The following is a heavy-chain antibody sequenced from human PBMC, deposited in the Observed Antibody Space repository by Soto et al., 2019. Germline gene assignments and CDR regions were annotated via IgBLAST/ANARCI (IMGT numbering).Heavy chain of an antibody. J-gene: IGHJ6*02. CDR1: GGTFSNYA. V-gene: IGHV1-69*01. D-gene: IGHD6-19*01. CDR2: IIPLSGTA. CDR3: ASDYAVADTYYYGMDV. Sequence: QVQLVQSGAEVKKPGSSVKVSCKASGGTFSNYAISWVRQAPGQGLEWMGGIIPLSGTANYAQKFQGRVTRTADDSTSTAYMELRSLRSEDTVIYYCASDYAVADTYYYGMDVWGQGTTVTVSS.